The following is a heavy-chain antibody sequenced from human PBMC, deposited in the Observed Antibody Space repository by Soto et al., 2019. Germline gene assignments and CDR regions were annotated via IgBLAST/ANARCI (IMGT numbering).Heavy chain of an antibody. CDR2: INWNSGNI. CDR3: AKDGFAFSYDYGLEV. Sequence: EEQLVESGGTLVQPGRSLRLSCAASGFTFDDYAMHWVRQAPGKGLEWVSGINWNSGNIGYADSVKGRFTISRDNAKNSLYLQMDSLRGEDTALYYCAKDGFAFSYDYGLEVWGQGTSVTVSS. D-gene: IGHD3-10*01. CDR1: GFTFDDYA. V-gene: IGHV3-9*01. J-gene: IGHJ6*02.